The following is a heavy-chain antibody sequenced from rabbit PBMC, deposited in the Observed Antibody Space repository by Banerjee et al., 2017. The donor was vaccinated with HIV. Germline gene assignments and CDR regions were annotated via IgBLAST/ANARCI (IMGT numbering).Heavy chain of an antibody. CDR2: IYTGDDNT. D-gene: IGHD6-1*01. Sequence: QSLEESGGDLVKPGASLTLTCTASGFSFSSSYWMCWVRQAPGKGLEWIACIYTGDDNTYYASWAKGRFTISKTSSTTVTLQMTSLTAADTATYFCARGYGDYAYAFNLWGPGTLVTVS. CDR3: ARGYGDYAYAFNL. V-gene: IGHV1S40*01. CDR1: GFSFSSSYW. J-gene: IGHJ4*01.